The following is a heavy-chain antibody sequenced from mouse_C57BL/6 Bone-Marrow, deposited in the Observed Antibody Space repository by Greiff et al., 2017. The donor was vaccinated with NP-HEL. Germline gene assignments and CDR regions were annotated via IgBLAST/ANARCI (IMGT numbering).Heavy chain of an antibody. Sequence: EVQLQQSGPELVKPGPSVKISCKASGYTFTDYYMNWVKQSHGKSLEWIGDINPNNGGTSYNQKFKGKATLTVDKSSSTAYMELRSLTSEDSAVYYCARYDYDQFDYWGQGTTLTVSS. J-gene: IGHJ2*01. V-gene: IGHV1-26*01. CDR3: ARYDYDQFDY. CDR1: GYTFTDYY. D-gene: IGHD2-4*01. CDR2: INPNNGGT.